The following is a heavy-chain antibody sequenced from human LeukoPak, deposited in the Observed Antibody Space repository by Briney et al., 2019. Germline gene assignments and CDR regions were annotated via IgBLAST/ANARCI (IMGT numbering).Heavy chain of an antibody. CDR3: ARSPYSYGYHYYYMDV. V-gene: IGHV1-2*02. Sequence: GASVKVSCKASGYSFTDYYINWVRQAPGQGLEWMGWINPNHGGTHYAQKFQGRVTMTRDTSITTAYMELSSLRSEDTAVYYCARSPYSYGYHYYYMDVWGKGTTVTVSS. J-gene: IGHJ6*03. CDR2: INPNHGGT. D-gene: IGHD5-18*01. CDR1: GYSFTDYY.